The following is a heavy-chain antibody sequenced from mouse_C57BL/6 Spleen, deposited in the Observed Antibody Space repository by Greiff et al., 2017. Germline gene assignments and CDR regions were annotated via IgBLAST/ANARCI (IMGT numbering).Heavy chain of an antibody. CDR2: IDPSDSYT. CDR1: GYTFTSYW. Sequence: QVQLKQPGAELVKPGASVKLSCKASGYTFTSYWMQWVKQRPGQGLEWIGEIDPSDSYTNYNQKFKGKATLTVDTSSSTAYMQLSSLTSEDSAVYYCARWDYGNPVGFDYWGQGTTLTVSS. J-gene: IGHJ2*01. V-gene: IGHV1-50*01. CDR3: ARWDYGNPVGFDY. D-gene: IGHD2-1*01.